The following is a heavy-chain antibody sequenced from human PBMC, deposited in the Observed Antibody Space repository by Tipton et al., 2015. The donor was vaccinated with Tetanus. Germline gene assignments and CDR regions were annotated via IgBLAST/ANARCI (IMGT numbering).Heavy chain of an antibody. CDR1: GFTFSSYW. CDR3: ARGTAATSYYSAMDV. D-gene: IGHD2-15*01. Sequence: SLRLSCAASGFTFSSYWMSWVRQAPGKGLEWVANIKQDGSEKYYVDSVKGRFTISRDNARNSLYLQMNSLRAEDTAVHYCARGTAATSYYSAMDVWGRGTAVTVSS. J-gene: IGHJ6*02. CDR2: IKQDGSEK. V-gene: IGHV3-7*01.